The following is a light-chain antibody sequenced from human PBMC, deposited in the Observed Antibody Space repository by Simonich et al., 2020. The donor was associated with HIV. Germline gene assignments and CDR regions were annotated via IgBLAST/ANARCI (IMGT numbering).Light chain of an antibody. Sequence: SYKLTQPPSVSVSPGQTAKITCSGDALPKQYAYWYQQKPGQAPVLVIYKDIERPSGIPERFSGSSSGTIVTLTIGGVQAEDEADYYCQSVDSSGSYVVFGGGTKLTVL. V-gene: IGLV3-25*03. CDR2: KDI. CDR1: ALPKQY. J-gene: IGLJ2*01. CDR3: QSVDSSGSYVV.